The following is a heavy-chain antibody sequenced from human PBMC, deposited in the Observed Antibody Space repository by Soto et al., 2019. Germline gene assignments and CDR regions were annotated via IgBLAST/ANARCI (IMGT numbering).Heavy chain of an antibody. CDR2: IYSDDNT. CDR3: ARDWNGDKYFDF. V-gene: IGHV3-53*01. Sequence: DVQLVKSGGGLIQPGGSLRLSCAASGITATNGHMSWVRQPPGKGLEWVSVIYSDDNTYYADSVKGRFTISRDTSKNTVYLQMNSLRAEDTAVYYCARDWNGDKYFDFWDQGSLVTVSS. J-gene: IGHJ4*02. CDR1: GITATNGH. D-gene: IGHD4-17*01.